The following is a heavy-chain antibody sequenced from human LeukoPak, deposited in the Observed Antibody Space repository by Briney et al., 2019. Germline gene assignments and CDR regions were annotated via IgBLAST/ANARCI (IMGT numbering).Heavy chain of an antibody. CDR1: GFTFKDYG. Sequence: PGRSLRLSCAATGFTFKDYGMHWVRQPPEKGLEWVSSINWNGGGTDYADSVKGRFTISRDNAKNSLYLQLSSLRPEDTALYYCAKHMRATNTDSFFGLDVWGQGTTVTVSS. V-gene: IGHV3-9*01. CDR2: INWNGGGT. D-gene: IGHD1-26*01. J-gene: IGHJ6*02. CDR3: AKHMRATNTDSFFGLDV.